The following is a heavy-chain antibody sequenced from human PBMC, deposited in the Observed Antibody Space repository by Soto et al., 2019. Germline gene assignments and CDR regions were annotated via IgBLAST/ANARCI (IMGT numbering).Heavy chain of an antibody. Sequence: QVQLVESGGGVVQPGRSLRLSCAASGFTFSSYGMHWVRQAPGKGLEWVAVISYDGSNKYYADSVKGRFTISRDNSKNTLYLQMNSLRAEDTAVYYCAKVQGDYGELFDYWGQGTLVTVSS. CDR1: GFTFSSYG. D-gene: IGHD4-17*01. J-gene: IGHJ4*02. CDR3: AKVQGDYGELFDY. CDR2: ISYDGSNK. V-gene: IGHV3-30*18.